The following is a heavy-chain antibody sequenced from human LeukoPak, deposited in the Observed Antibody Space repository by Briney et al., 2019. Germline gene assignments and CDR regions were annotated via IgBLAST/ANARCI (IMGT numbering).Heavy chain of an antibody. CDR1: AYSSTSYC. CDR2: IVPSDSYT. J-gene: IGHJ4*02. Sequence: GESPRISCNGSAYSSTSYCISWVRQMPGKGREWMGRIVPSDSYTNYSPSFQGHVTTSANKSARTFYQLWSSILASETAAVYSRIHSAGIVVAGKGGQGTLVTASS. V-gene: IGHV5-10-1*01. D-gene: IGHD6-19*01. CDR3: RIHSAGIVVAGK.